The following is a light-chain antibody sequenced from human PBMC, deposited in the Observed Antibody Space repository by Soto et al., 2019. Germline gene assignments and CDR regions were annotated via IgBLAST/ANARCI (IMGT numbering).Light chain of an antibody. V-gene: IGKV3-15*01. CDR2: GAS. CDR3: QQYNNWPRT. J-gene: IGKJ1*01. CDR1: QSINKY. Sequence: EIVLTQSPATLSLSPGERATLSCRASQSINKYLAWYQQKPGQAPRLLIYGASTRATGIPARFSGSGSGTEFTLTISSLQSEDFAVYYCQQYNNWPRTFGQGTKVDIK.